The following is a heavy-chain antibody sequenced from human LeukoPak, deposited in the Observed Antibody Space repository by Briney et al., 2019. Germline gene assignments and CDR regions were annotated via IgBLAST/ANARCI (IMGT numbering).Heavy chain of an antibody. D-gene: IGHD3-10*01. V-gene: IGHV3-15*01. CDR1: GFTFSYAL. CDR3: TSKPMAYYGSGSPDY. J-gene: IGHJ4*02. CDR2: FKSESDSGTR. Sequence: GGSQRLFCGACGFTFSYALMRGLHQAPEGGEEWVGSFKSESDSGTRAYAAPVNAILTISRDSSEYTQYLQMNSWKTEDTAVYYCTSKPMAYYGSGSPDYWGQGTLVTVSS.